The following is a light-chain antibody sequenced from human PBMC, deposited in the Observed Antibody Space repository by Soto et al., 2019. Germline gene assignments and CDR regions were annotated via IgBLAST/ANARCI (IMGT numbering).Light chain of an antibody. CDR1: QSVSSN. Sequence: IVMPQSPATLSVSPGERATLSCRASQSVSSNVAWYQQKPGQAPRLLIYGASTRATGIPARFSGSGSGTEFTLTISSLQSEDFAVYYCQQYNNWPPSTFGQGTRLEIK. CDR2: GAS. V-gene: IGKV3-15*01. CDR3: QQYNNWPPST. J-gene: IGKJ5*01.